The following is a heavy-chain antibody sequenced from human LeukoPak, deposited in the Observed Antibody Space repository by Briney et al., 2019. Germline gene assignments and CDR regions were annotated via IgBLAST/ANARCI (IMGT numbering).Heavy chain of an antibody. D-gene: IGHD3-10*01. CDR2: IRGSADST. CDR3: ATETYASGPYYFDY. J-gene: IGHJ4*02. CDR1: GFTFSSYA. V-gene: IGHV3-23*01. Sequence: GGSLRLSCAASGFTFSSYAMTWVRQAPGKGLEWVSAIRGSADSTYYADSVKGRFTISRDNSRNTVYLQMNRLRVEDTAVYYCATETYASGPYYFDYWGQGTLVTVSS.